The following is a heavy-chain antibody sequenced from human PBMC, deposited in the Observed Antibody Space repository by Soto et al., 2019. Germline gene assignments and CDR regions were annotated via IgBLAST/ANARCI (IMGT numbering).Heavy chain of an antibody. V-gene: IGHV1-46*01. Sequence: ASVKVSCMASGYTFTSYYMHWVRQAPGQGLEWMGIINPSGGSTSYAQKFQGRVTMTRDTSTSTVYMELSSLRSEDTAVYYCARVPPSYYYDSSAPLDYWGQGTLVTVSS. D-gene: IGHD3-22*01. CDR3: ARVPPSYYYDSSAPLDY. CDR2: INPSGGST. CDR1: GYTFTSYY. J-gene: IGHJ4*02.